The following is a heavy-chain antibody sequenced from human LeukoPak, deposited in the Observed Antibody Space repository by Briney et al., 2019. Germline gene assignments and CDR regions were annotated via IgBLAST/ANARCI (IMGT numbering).Heavy chain of an antibody. D-gene: IGHD2-21*02. CDR3: AGAYCGGDCYSGRTFDI. CDR1: GYSISSGYY. CDR2: IYYSGST. V-gene: IGHV4-61*05. Sequence: SETLSLTCTVSGYSISSGYYWGWIRQPPGKGLEWIGYIYYSGSTNYNPSLKSRVTISVDTSKNQFSLKLSSVTAADTAVYYCAGAYCGGDCYSGRTFDIWGQGTMVTVSS. J-gene: IGHJ3*02.